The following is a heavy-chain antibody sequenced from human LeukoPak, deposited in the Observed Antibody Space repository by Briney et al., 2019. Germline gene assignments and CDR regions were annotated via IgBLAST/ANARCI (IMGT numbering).Heavy chain of an antibody. Sequence: PGGSLRLSCAASGFTFSQYYMSWLRQAPGKGLEWVSYISSSGSTIYYADSVKGRFTISRDNAKNSLYLQMNSLRAEDTAVYYCARSTWENALDYWGQGTLVTVSS. V-gene: IGHV3-11*04. J-gene: IGHJ4*02. D-gene: IGHD1-1*01. CDR3: ARSTWENALDY. CDR2: ISSSGSTI. CDR1: GFTFSQYY.